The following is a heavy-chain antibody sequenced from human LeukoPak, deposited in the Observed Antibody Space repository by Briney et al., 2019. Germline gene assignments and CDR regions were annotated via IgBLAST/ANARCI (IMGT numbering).Heavy chain of an antibody. CDR2: IIPIFGTA. V-gene: IGHV1-69*05. J-gene: IGHJ5*02. CDR3: ARDDQNVNWFDP. Sequence: SVKVSCKASGGTFSSYAISWVRQAPGQGLEWMGGIIPIFGTANYAQKFQGRVTITTDESTSTAYMELSSLRSEDTAVYYCARDDQNVNWFDPWGQGTLVTVSS. CDR1: GGTFSSYA.